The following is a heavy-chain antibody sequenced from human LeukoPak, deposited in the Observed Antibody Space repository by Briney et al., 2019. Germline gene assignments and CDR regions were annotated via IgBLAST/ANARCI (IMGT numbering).Heavy chain of an antibody. D-gene: IGHD2-2*01. J-gene: IGHJ4*02. CDR3: ARGGYCSSTSCY. V-gene: IGHV3-21*04. Sequence: GGSLRLSCAASGFTFSAYAIDWVRQAPGKGLEWVSSINGDSSYIYYADSVKGRFTIARDNAKNSLYLQMNSLRAEDTAVYYCARGGYCSSTSCYWGQGTLVTVSS. CDR1: GFTFSAYA. CDR2: INGDSSYI.